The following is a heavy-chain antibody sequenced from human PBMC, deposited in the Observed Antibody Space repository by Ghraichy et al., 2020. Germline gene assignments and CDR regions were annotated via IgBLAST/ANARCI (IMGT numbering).Heavy chain of an antibody. CDR2: INHSGGST. CDR1: GYTFTSYY. V-gene: IGHV1-46*01. J-gene: IGHJ3*02. CDR3: ARERGSSGREKAFDI. Sequence: ASVKVSCKASGYTFTSYYMHWVRQAPGQGLEWMGIINHSGGSTSYAQKFQGRVTMTRDTSTSTVYMELSSLRSEDTAVYYCARERGSSGREKAFDIWGQGTMVTVSS. D-gene: IGHD3-22*01.